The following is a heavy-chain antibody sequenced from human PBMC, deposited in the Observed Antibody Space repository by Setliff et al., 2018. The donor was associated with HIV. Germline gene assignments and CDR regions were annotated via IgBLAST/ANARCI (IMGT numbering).Heavy chain of an antibody. J-gene: IGHJ4*02. V-gene: IGHV1-2*06. CDR1: GYICTDYY. CDR3: ARGALLAVFDFDH. CDR2: INPNSGGT. Sequence: ASVKVSCKASGYICTDYYMHWVRQAPGQELGWMGRINPNSGGTNYAQKFQGRVTMTRDTSASTAYMELSSLRSDDMAVYFCARGALLAVFDFDHWGQGTLVTV. D-gene: IGHD1-26*01.